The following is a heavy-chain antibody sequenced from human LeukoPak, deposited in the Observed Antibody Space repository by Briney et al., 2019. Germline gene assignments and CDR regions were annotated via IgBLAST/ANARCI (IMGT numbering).Heavy chain of an antibody. J-gene: IGHJ4*02. CDR3: ARHVGISF. CDR1: GFTFSGAW. Sequence: GGSLRLPCTASGFTFSGAWMTWVRQAPGKGLEWVANIREDGTEKNYVDSVKGRFTISRDNAKNSLFLQMSNLRDDDTAIYYCARHVGISFWGRGTLVTVSS. D-gene: IGHD7-27*01. CDR2: IREDGTEK. V-gene: IGHV3-7*01.